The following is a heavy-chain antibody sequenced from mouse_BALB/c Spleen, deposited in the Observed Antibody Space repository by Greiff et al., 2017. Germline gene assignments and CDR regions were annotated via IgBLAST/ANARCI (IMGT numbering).Heavy chain of an antibody. D-gene: IGHD1-1*01. CDR3: ARDAYGFYYGSSYWYFDV. V-gene: IGHV7-1*02. Sequence: EVQGVESGGGLVQPGVSLRLSCATSGFTFSDFYMEWVRQPPGKRLEWIAASRNKANDYTTEYSASVKGRFIVSRDTSQSILYLQMNALRAEDTAIYYCARDAYGFYYGSSYWYFDVWGAGTTVTVSS. CDR2: SRNKANDYTT. CDR1: GFTFSDFY. J-gene: IGHJ1*01.